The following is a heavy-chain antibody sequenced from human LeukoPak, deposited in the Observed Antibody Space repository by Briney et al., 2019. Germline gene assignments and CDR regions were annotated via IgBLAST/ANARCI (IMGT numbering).Heavy chain of an antibody. CDR3: ARGEDEDWFDP. Sequence: VASVNVSCKASGYTFTGYYMHWVRQAPGQGLEWMGWINPNSGGTNYAQKFQGWVTMTRDTSISIAYMELSRLRSDDTAVYYCARGEDEDWFDPWGQGTLVTVSS. J-gene: IGHJ5*02. D-gene: IGHD5-24*01. CDR2: INPNSGGT. V-gene: IGHV1-2*04. CDR1: GYTFTGYY.